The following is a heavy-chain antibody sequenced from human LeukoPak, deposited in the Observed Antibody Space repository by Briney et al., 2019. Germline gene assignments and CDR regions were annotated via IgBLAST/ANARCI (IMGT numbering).Heavy chain of an antibody. CDR1: GGSISSSSYY. D-gene: IGHD6-13*01. CDR2: IYYSGST. V-gene: IGHV4-39*01. CDR3: ARQGQQLVASDY. J-gene: IGHJ4*02. Sequence: SETLSLTCTVSGGSISSSSYYWGWIRQPPGKGLEWIGSIYYSGSTYYNPSLKSRVTISVDTSKNQFSLKLSSVTAADTAVYYCARQGQQLVASDYWGQGTLVTVSS.